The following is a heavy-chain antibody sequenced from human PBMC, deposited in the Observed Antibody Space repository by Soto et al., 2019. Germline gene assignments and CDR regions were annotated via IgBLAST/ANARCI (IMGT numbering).Heavy chain of an antibody. CDR2: INSEGTGT. V-gene: IGHV3-74*03. D-gene: IGHD3-22*01. Sequence: GGPLRLSCAASLFTFSGCGMHWVRQVPGKGLVWVSRINSEGTGTTYADSVKGRFTSSRDNSKNTLYLQMNSLRAEDTAVYYCVRDYDSSGYNSDYWGQGTTVTVSS. CDR1: LFTFSGCG. CDR3: VRDYDSSGYNSDY. J-gene: IGHJ4*02.